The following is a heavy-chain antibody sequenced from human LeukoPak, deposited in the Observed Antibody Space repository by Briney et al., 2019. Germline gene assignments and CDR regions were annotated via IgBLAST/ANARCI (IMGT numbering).Heavy chain of an antibody. CDR3: ARLSRDDYKLPY. CDR1: GGSIIDYY. V-gene: IGHV4-59*01. Sequence: SSETLSLTCTVSGGSIIDYYWSWIQQPPGKGLEWVGYISDIGSTNYNPSLKSRVTISVDTSKNQFSLKLTSVTAADTAVYYCARLSRDDYKLPYWGQGTLVTVSS. D-gene: IGHD5-24*01. J-gene: IGHJ4*02. CDR2: ISDIGST.